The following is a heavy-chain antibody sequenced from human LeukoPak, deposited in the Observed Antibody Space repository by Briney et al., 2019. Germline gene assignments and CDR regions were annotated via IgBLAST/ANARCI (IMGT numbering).Heavy chain of an antibody. CDR2: IYYSGRT. Sequence: PSETLSLTCTVSGGSISSSSYYWGWIRQPPGKGLEWIGSIYYSGRTYYSPSLKSRVTISVDTSRNQFSLKLSSLTAADTAVYYCARRGSGLDWFDPWGQGTLVTVSS. V-gene: IGHV4-39*07. D-gene: IGHD3-16*01. J-gene: IGHJ5*02. CDR3: ARRGSGLDWFDP. CDR1: GGSISSSSYY.